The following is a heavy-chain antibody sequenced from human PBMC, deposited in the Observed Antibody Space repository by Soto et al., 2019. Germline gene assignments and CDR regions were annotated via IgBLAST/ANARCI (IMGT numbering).Heavy chain of an antibody. CDR3: ARCYYGSGSRRDYYGMDV. V-gene: IGHV4-59*01. CDR1: GGSISSYY. J-gene: IGHJ6*02. Sequence: KPSETLSLTCTVSGGSISSYYWSWIRQPPGKGLEWIGYIYYSGSTNYNPSLKSRVTISVDTSKNQFSLKLSSVTAADTAVYYCARCYYGSGSRRDYYGMDVWGQGTTVTVSS. CDR2: IYYSGST. D-gene: IGHD3-10*01.